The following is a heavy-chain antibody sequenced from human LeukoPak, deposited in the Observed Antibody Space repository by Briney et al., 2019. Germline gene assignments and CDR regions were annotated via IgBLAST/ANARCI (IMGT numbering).Heavy chain of an antibody. CDR3: ARPVPSRLGWFDP. CDR2: IYYSGST. CDR1: GGSFSGYY. J-gene: IGHJ5*02. D-gene: IGHD1-1*01. Sequence: SETLSLTCAVYGGSFSGYYWSWIRQPPGKGLEWIGTIYYSGSTYYNPSLKSRVTISVDTSKNQFSLKLTSVTAADTAVYYCARPVPSRLGWFDPWGQGTLVTVSS. V-gene: IGHV4-34*01.